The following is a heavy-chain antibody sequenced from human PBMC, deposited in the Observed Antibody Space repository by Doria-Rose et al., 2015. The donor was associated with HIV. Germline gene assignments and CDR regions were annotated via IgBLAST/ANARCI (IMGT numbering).Heavy chain of an antibody. CDR1: GESFGGYY. CDR3: ARGRSMILLIFVKSFDF. CDR2: INHSGST. J-gene: IGHJ4*02. D-gene: IGHD3-3*01. V-gene: IGHV4-34*01. Sequence: QVQLQESGAGLLKPSETLSLTCGVYGESFGGYYWTWIRQTPGKGLEWIGEINHSGSTNYNPSLKSRVTMSVDTSKNQFSLKLSSVTAADTAVYYCARGRSMILLIFVKSFDFWGQGTLVTVSS.